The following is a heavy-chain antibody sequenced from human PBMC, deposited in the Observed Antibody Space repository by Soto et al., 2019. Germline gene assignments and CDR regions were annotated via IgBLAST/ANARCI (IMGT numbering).Heavy chain of an antibody. CDR2: LNIAGTI. J-gene: IGHJ2*01. CDR3: ARDRGEYTSSWFWYFSH. Sequence: SGASISSFNWNWVRQPAGKGPEWVGRLNIAGTINYNPSLKSRITMSMDTSKNQISLHLRSVTAADTAIYYCARDRGEYTSSWFWYFSHWGHGTLVTVSS. CDR1: GASISSFN. D-gene: IGHD6-13*01. V-gene: IGHV4-4*07.